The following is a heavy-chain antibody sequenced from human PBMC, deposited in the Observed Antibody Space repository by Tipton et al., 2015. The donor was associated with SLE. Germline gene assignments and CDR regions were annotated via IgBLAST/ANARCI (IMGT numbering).Heavy chain of an antibody. CDR2: ISGSGGST. CDR3: ARAGEYCSSTSCSKGMDV. Sequence: SLRLSCAASGFTFSSYAMSWVRQAPGKGLEWVSAISGSGGSTYYADSVKGRFTISRDNSKNTLYLQMNSLRAEDTAVYYCARAGEYCSSTSCSKGMDVWGQGTTVTVSS. J-gene: IGHJ6*02. V-gene: IGHV3-23*01. D-gene: IGHD2-2*01. CDR1: GFTFSSYA.